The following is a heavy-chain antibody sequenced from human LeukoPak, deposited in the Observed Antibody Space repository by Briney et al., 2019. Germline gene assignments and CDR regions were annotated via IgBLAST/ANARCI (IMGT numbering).Heavy chain of an antibody. D-gene: IGHD4-17*01. V-gene: IGHV3-23*01. CDR3: AKVGTTVTTYYYYYMDV. Sequence: ETLSLTCTVSGGSFSSSSYYWGWIRQAPGKGLEWVSSISYSGGNTYYADSVKGRFTISRDNSKNTLYLQMNSLRAEDTALYYCAKVGTTVTTYYYYYMDVWGKGTTVTVSS. CDR1: GGSFSSSSYY. CDR2: ISYSGGNT. J-gene: IGHJ6*03.